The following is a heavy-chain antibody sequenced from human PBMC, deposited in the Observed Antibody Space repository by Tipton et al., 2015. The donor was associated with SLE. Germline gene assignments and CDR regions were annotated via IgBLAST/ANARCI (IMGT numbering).Heavy chain of an antibody. V-gene: IGHV3-23*01. J-gene: IGHJ6*02. Sequence: SLRLSCAASGFTFSSYAMSWVRQAPGKELEWFSAISGSGGSTYYADSVKGRFTISRDNSKNTLYLQMNSLRAEDTAVYYCAKDVDTAMVPYYYYGMDVWGQGTTVTVSS. CDR3: AKDVDTAMVPYYYYGMDV. CDR2: ISGSGGST. D-gene: IGHD5-18*01. CDR1: GFTFSSYA.